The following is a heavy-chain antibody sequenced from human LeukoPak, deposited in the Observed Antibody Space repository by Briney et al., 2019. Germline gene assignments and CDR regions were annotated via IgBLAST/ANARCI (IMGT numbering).Heavy chain of an antibody. Sequence: ASVKVSCKASGYTFTKYVISWVRQAPGQGVECMGWISAYNGNTNYAQKLQGRVTMTTDTSTSTAYMDLRTLRSDDTAVYYCARGLRTIDYWGQGTLVTVSS. CDR1: GYTFTKYV. CDR2: ISAYNGNT. V-gene: IGHV1-18*01. CDR3: ARGLRTIDY. D-gene: IGHD5-12*01. J-gene: IGHJ4*02.